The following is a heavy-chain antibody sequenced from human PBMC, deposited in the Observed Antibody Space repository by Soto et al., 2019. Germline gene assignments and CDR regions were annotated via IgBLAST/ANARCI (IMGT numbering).Heavy chain of an antibody. CDR1: GYTFKSSA. J-gene: IGHJ4*02. V-gene: IGHV1-18*01. Sequence: VTCQHCGYTFKSSAIIWVRRAPGQGLEWMGWISAYNGNTNYAQKLQGRVTMTTDTSTSTAYMELRSLRSDDTAVYYCARGACGGDCYPDYWGQGNLVSGS. CDR3: ARGACGGDCYPDY. D-gene: IGHD2-21*02. CDR2: ISAYNGNT.